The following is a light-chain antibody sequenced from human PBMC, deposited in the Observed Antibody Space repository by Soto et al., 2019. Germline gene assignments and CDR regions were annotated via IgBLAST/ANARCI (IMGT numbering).Light chain of an antibody. CDR2: SSS. CDR3: LQHHSFPRT. CDR1: QGIRND. V-gene: IGKV1-17*01. J-gene: IGKJ1*01. Sequence: DIQMTESPSSLSSSVLDRVTITCGASQGIRNDLGWYQQKPGKAPKRLIYSSSNLQSGVPSRFSGSGSGTEFILTISSLQPEDSATYYCLQHHSFPRTFGQGTKVDI.